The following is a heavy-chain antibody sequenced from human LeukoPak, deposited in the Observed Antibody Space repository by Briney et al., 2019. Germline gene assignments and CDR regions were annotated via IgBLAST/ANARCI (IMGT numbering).Heavy chain of an antibody. D-gene: IGHD4-17*01. V-gene: IGHV3-9*01. J-gene: IGHJ3*02. Sequence: PGRSLRLSCAASGFTFDDYAMHWVRQAPGKGLEWVSGISWNSGSIGYADSVKGRFTISRDNAKNSLYLQMNSLRAEDTALYYCAKDSLTTVTTYAFDIWGQGTMVTVSS. CDR1: GFTFDDYA. CDR2: ISWNSGSI. CDR3: AKDSLTTVTTYAFDI.